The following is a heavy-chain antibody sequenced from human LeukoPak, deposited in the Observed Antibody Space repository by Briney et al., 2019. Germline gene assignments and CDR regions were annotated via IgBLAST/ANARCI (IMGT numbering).Heavy chain of an antibody. D-gene: IGHD2-21*01. Sequence: SVKVSCKASGGDFSIHSISWVRQAPGHGLEWMGRIIPIFGTTEYAQKFQGRVIINADKSTSTVYIELNRLTSEDSAVYFCGRILTAGDYAREWLGPWGQGTLITVSS. V-gene: IGHV1-69*08. CDR3: GRILTAGDYAREWLGP. CDR2: IIPIFGTT. J-gene: IGHJ5*02. CDR1: GGDFSIHS.